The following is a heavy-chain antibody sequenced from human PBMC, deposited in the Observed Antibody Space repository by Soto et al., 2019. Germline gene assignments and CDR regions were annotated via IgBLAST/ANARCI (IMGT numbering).Heavy chain of an antibody. CDR2: MNPNSGNT. Sequence: ASVKVSCKASGYTFTSYDINWVRQATGQGLEWMGWMNPNSGNTGYAQKFQGRVTMTRNTSISTAYMELSSLRSEDTAVYYCARARSQVRIAIFGVVINGMDVWGQGTTVT. J-gene: IGHJ6*02. V-gene: IGHV1-8*01. CDR3: ARARSQVRIAIFGVVINGMDV. D-gene: IGHD3-3*01. CDR1: GYTFTSYD.